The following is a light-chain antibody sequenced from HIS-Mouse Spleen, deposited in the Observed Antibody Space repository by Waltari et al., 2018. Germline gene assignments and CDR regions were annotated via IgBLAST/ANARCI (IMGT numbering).Light chain of an antibody. CDR1: QSVSSN. V-gene: IGKV3D-15*01. CDR3: QQYNNWTFT. CDR2: GSS. Sequence: IVMTQSPATLSVSPGESATLSCRASQSVSSNLAWYQQKPGQSPRLLIYGSSTRATGIPARFSGSGSGTEFTLTISSMQSEDFAVYYCQQYNNWTFTFGPGTKVDIK. J-gene: IGKJ3*01.